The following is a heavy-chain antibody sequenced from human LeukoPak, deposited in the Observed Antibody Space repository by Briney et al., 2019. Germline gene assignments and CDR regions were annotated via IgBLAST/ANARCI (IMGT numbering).Heavy chain of an antibody. J-gene: IGHJ3*02. D-gene: IGHD1-26*01. V-gene: IGHV3-23*01. CDR2: ISGSGGST. CDR3: AKLETGAGYTDAFDI. Sequence: GGSLRLSCAASGFTFDDYGMSWVRQAPGKGLEWVSAISGSGGSTYYADSVKGRFTISRDNSKNTLYLQMNSLRADDTAVYYCAKLETGAGYTDAFDIWGQGTMVTVSS. CDR1: GFTFDDYG.